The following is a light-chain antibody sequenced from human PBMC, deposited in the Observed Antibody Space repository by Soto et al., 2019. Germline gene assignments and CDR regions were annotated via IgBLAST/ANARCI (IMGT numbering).Light chain of an antibody. V-gene: IGLV2-8*01. Sequence: QSALTQPPSASGSPGHSVTISCTGTSRNVGANNYVSWYQKHPGKAPKLIVYEVNKRPSGVPDRFSGSKSGNTASLTVSGLQAEDEADYYCSAFPGSRLFGGGTQLTVL. CDR1: SRNVGANNY. J-gene: IGLJ3*02. CDR3: SAFPGSRL. CDR2: EVN.